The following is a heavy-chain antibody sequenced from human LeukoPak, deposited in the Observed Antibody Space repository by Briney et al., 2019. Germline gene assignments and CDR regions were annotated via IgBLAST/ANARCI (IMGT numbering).Heavy chain of an antibody. CDR3: ARILTGTTGRLAFDI. CDR1: GGTFSSYA. D-gene: IGHD1-20*01. CDR2: IIPIFGTA. Sequence: ASVKVSCKASGGTFSSYAISWVRQAPGQGLEWMGGIIPIFGTANYAQKFQGRVTITTDEPTSTAYMELSRLRSDDTAVYYCARILTGTTGRLAFDIWGQGTMVTVSS. V-gene: IGHV1-69*05. J-gene: IGHJ3*02.